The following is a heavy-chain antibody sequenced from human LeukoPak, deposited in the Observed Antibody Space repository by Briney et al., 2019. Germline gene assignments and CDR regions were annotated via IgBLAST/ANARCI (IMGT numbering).Heavy chain of an antibody. D-gene: IGHD3-10*01. Sequence: GGSLRLSCAASGFTFSDYWMYWVRQAPGKGLVWVSRIKSDGTGILYADFVEGRFTISRDNAKNALYLQMTSLRDEDTAVYYCVRGQTIDYYGQGILVTVSS. CDR3: VRGQTIDY. J-gene: IGHJ4*02. V-gene: IGHV3-74*03. CDR1: GFTFSDYW. CDR2: IKSDGTGI.